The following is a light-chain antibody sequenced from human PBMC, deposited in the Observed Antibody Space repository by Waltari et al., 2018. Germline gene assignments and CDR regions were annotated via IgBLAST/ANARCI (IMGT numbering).Light chain of an antibody. V-gene: IGKV3D-11*01. Sequence: SVRARWGVSRYLAWYQQRPGQAPRLLIFEASTRATGIPDRFSGSGSGTDFSPTISRLEPEDFAVYYCQHYVALPATFGQGTKVEIK. CDR2: EAS. CDR1: WGVSRY. J-gene: IGKJ1*01. CDR3: QHYVALPAT.